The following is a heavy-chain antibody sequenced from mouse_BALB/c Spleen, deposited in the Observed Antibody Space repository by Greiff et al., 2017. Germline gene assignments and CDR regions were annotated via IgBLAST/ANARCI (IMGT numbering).Heavy chain of an antibody. V-gene: IGHV1S22*01. Sequence: LQQPGSELVRPGASVKLSCKAPGYTFTSYWMHWVKQRHGQGLEWIGNIYPGSGSTNYDEKFKSKGTLTVDTSSSTAYMHLSSLTSEDSAVYYCTRSLTIGTDYYAMDYWGQGTSVTVSS. CDR1: GYTFTSYW. D-gene: IGHD2-14*01. J-gene: IGHJ4*01. CDR2: IYPGSGST. CDR3: TRSLTIGTDYYAMDY.